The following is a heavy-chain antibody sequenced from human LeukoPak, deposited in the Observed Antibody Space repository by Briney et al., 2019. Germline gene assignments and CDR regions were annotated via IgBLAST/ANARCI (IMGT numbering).Heavy chain of an antibody. Sequence: GESLKISCKGSGYIFTSYWIGWVRQMPGKGLEWMGVIYPGDSGTRYMPSFQGQVTISADKSITTAYLQWSSLKASDTAIYYCARGGYIYGFDYWGQGTLVTVSS. V-gene: IGHV5-51*01. D-gene: IGHD5-18*01. CDR1: GYIFTSYW. CDR3: ARGGYIYGFDY. CDR2: IYPGDSGT. J-gene: IGHJ4*02.